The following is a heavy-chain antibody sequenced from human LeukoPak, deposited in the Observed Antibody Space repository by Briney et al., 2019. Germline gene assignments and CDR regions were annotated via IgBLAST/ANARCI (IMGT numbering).Heavy chain of an antibody. D-gene: IGHD3-22*01. J-gene: IGHJ4*02. CDR1: GFTFNSFA. V-gene: IGHV3-23*01. Sequence: GGSLRLSCAASGFTFNSFAMSWVRQAPGKGLEWVSAISGSGGSTYYADSVKGRFPISRDNSKNTLYLQMNSLRAEDTAVYYCAKASGYRLDSYDYWGQGTLVTVSS. CDR3: AKASGYRLDSYDY. CDR2: ISGSGGST.